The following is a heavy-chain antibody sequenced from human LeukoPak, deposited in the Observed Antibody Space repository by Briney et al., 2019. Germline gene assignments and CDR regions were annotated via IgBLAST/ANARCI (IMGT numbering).Heavy chain of an antibody. Sequence: GFPRLSCAASGFTFSSYSMNWVRQAPGKGLEWVSSISSSSSYIYYADSVKGRFTISRDNAKNSLYLQMNSLRAEDTAVYYCARSYMVNFISLYYYGMDVWGQGTTVTVSS. D-gene: IGHD5-18*01. CDR1: GFTFSSYS. CDR2: ISSSSSYI. V-gene: IGHV3-21*01. J-gene: IGHJ6*02. CDR3: ARSYMVNFISLYYYGMDV.